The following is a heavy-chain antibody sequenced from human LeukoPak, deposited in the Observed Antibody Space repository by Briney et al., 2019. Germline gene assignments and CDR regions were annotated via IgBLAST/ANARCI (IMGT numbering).Heavy chain of an antibody. D-gene: IGHD3-3*01. CDR1: GGSFSGSY. Sequence: SETLSLTCAVYGGSFSGSYWSWIRQSPGKGLEWIGEINHSGSTKYNPSLKSRVTISVDTSKKQFSLNLRSVTAADTAVYYCARQTGVGLFILPGGQGTLVTVSS. J-gene: IGHJ4*02. CDR2: INHSGST. V-gene: IGHV4-34*01. CDR3: ARQTGVGLFILP.